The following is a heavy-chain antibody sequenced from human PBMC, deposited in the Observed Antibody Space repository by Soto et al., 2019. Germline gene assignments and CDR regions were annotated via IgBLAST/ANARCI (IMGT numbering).Heavy chain of an antibody. CDR1: GYRFTTYW. CDR2: IYPGESDT. V-gene: IGHV5-51*01. J-gene: IGHJ6*02. CDR3: ARQGIFGVVKGKLDYYGMDV. D-gene: IGHD3-3*01. Sequence: GESLTILFTGSGYRFTTYWIGCVRQMHGNGLEWMGIIYPGESDTRYSPCFQGQVTISADKSISTAYLQWSSLKAADTAMYYCARQGIFGVVKGKLDYYGMDVWGQGTTVTVSS.